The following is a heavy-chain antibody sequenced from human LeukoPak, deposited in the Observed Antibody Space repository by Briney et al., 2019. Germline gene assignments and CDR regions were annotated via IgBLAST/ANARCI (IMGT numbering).Heavy chain of an antibody. CDR2: INHSGST. J-gene: IGHJ4*02. D-gene: IGHD6-13*01. CDR1: GGSFSGYY. CDR3: ARGRGAAADY. Sequence: SETLSLTCAVYGGSFSGYYWSWTRQPPGKGLEWIGEINHSGSTNYNPSLKSRVTISVDTSKNQFSLKLSSVTAADTAVYYCARGRGAAADYWGQGTLVTVSS. V-gene: IGHV4-34*01.